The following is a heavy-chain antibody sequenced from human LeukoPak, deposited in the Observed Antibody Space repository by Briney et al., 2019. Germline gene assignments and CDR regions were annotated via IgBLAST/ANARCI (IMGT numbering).Heavy chain of an antibody. CDR3: VRGVYASGSSP. V-gene: IGHV3-74*01. CDR2: IISDESSN. CDR1: GFTLSNYW. J-gene: IGHJ5*02. D-gene: IGHD3-10*01. Sequence: GGSLRLSCEASGFTLSNYWMYWVRQAPGKGLVWVSRIISDESSNYADSVKGRFTISRDNAKNTLYLQMNSLRAEDTAVYYCVRGVYASGSSPWGQGTLVTVSS.